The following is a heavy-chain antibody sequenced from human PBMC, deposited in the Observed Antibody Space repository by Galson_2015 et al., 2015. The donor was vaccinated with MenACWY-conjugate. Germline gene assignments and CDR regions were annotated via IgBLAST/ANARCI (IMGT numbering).Heavy chain of an antibody. D-gene: IGHD1-26*01. CDR1: GYSFTTYW. V-gene: IGHV5-51*01. Sequence: QSGAEVTESGESLKISCQGSGYSFTTYWIAWVRQMPGRGLEWVGLISPGDSNTRYSPSFQGQVTISADKSISTAYLQWSSLKASDTAMYYCARHPPGGRGLDVWGQGTTVTVSS. CDR2: ISPGDSNT. J-gene: IGHJ6*02. CDR3: ARHPPGGRGLDV.